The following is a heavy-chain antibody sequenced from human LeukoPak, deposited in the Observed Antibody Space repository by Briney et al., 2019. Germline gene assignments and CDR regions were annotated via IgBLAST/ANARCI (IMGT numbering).Heavy chain of an antibody. CDR1: GYTFTSYG. CDR3: ARESGIAYGSGFDP. J-gene: IGHJ5*02. V-gene: IGHV1-18*01. D-gene: IGHD3-10*01. Sequence: ASVKVSCKASGYTFTSYGISWVRQAPGQGLEWMGGISAYNGNTNYAQKLQGRVTMTTDTSTSTAYMELRSLRSDDTAVYYCARESGIAYGSGFDPWGQGTLVTVSS. CDR2: ISAYNGNT.